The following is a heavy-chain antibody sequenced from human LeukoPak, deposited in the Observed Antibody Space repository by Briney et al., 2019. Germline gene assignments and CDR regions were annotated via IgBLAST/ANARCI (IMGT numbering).Heavy chain of an antibody. CDR1: GFTFSSYS. CDR2: IYSGGST. J-gene: IGHJ4*02. V-gene: IGHV3-66*01. D-gene: IGHD3-16*01. Sequence: GSLRLSCAASGFTFSSYSMSWVRQAPGKGLEWVSVIYSGGSTYYADSVKGRFTISRDNSKNTLYLQMNSLRAEDTAVYYCARGPYIPPGYFDYWGQGTLVTVSS. CDR3: ARGPYIPPGYFDY.